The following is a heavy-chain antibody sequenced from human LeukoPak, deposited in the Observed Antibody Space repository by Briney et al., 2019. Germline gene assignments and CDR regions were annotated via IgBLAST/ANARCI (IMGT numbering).Heavy chain of an antibody. D-gene: IGHD3-3*01. CDR3: ARLTIFGVADYYYMDV. Sequence: SVKVSCKASGGTFSSYAISWVRQAPGQGLEWMGGVIPIFGTANYAQKFQGRVTITADESTSTAYMELSSLRSEDTAVYYCARLTIFGVADYYYMDVWGKGTTVTVSS. CDR1: GGTFSSYA. J-gene: IGHJ6*03. V-gene: IGHV1-69*13. CDR2: VIPIFGTA.